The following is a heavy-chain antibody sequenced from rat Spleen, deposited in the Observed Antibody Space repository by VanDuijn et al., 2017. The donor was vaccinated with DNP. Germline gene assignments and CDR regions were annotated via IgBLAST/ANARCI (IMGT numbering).Heavy chain of an antibody. Sequence: QVQLKDSGPGLVQPSQTVSLPCTVSGFSITTYTLSWVRQTQGNGLECIAALSSGVTTYYNSALKSRLIISRDTSKSQVFLNMNSLQTEDTAMYVCAREFGVRGAMDAWGQGTSVTVSS. D-gene: IGHD4-3*01. V-gene: IGHV2-6*01. CDR2: LSSGVTT. CDR3: AREFGVRGAMDA. J-gene: IGHJ4*01. CDR1: GFSITTYT.